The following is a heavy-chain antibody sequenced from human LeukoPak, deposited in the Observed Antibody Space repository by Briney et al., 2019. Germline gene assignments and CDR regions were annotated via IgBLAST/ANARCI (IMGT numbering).Heavy chain of an antibody. Sequence: PGGSLRLSCAASGFTFDDYAMHWVRQAPGKGLEWVSLISGDGGSTYYTASVRDRFTISRDNSKNSLYLQMTSLRTEDTALYYCAKDRRTYYYYYMDVWGKGTTVTVSS. CDR3: AKDRRTYYYYYMDV. J-gene: IGHJ6*03. D-gene: IGHD1-7*01. CDR2: ISGDGGST. CDR1: GFTFDDYA. V-gene: IGHV3-43*02.